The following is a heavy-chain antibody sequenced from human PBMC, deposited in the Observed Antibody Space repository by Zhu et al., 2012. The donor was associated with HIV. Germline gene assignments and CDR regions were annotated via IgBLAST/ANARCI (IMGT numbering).Heavy chain of an antibody. J-gene: IGHJ4*02. CDR2: MSQSGDA. V-gene: IGHV4-38-2*02. CDR1: GYSITTGYY. D-gene: IGHD3-9*01. CDR3: ASLVGGTRGWAVDGGTTYFELT. Sequence: QVQLQESGPGLVKTSETLSLTCTVSGYSITTGYYWGWIRQPPGKGLEWIGSMSQSGDAYYNPSLKSRVTISLDTSKNQYSLRLNSVTAASADTAVYYCASLVGGTRGWAVDGGTTYFELTWGQGIRGHRLL.